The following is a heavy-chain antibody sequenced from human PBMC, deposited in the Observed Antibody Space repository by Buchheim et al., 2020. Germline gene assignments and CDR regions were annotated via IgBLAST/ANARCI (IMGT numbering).Heavy chain of an antibody. V-gene: IGHV3-23*01. Sequence: EVQLLESGGGLVQPGGSLRLSCAASGFTFSSYAMSWVRQAPGKGLEWVSAISGSGGSTYYADSVKGRFTISRDNSKNTLYLQMNSLRAEDTAVYYCTPAAMRRGLYYYYGMDVWGQGTT. CDR2: ISGSGGST. D-gene: IGHD2-2*01. J-gene: IGHJ6*02. CDR3: TPAAMRRGLYYYYGMDV. CDR1: GFTFSSYA.